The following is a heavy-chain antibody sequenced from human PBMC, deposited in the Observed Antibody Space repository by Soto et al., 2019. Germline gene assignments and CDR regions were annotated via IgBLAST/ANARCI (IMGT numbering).Heavy chain of an antibody. CDR2: INHSGSP. CDR1: GGSFSGYY. CDR3: ARGGYIAAAGNFQH. V-gene: IGHV4-34*01. D-gene: IGHD6-13*01. Sequence: QVQLQQWGAGLLKPSETLSLTCAVYGGSFSGYYWSWIRQPPGKGLEWIGEINHSGSPNYNPSLKSRVTVSVDTSKNQFSLKLSSVTAADTAVYYCARGGYIAAAGNFQHWGQGTLVTLSS. J-gene: IGHJ1*01.